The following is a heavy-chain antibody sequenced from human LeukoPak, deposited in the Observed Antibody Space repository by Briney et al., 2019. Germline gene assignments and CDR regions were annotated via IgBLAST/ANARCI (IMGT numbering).Heavy chain of an antibody. J-gene: IGHJ1*01. CDR1: GYTFTGYY. CDR3: AKEGSLSSIGAIGH. D-gene: IGHD3-10*01. Sequence: GASVKVSCKASGYTFTGYYMHWARQAPGQGLEWMGWVNPNSGGTNYAQKFQGRVTMTRDTSISTAYMELSRLRSDDTAVYYCAKEGSLSSIGAIGHWGQGTLVTVSS. V-gene: IGHV1-2*02. CDR2: VNPNSGGT.